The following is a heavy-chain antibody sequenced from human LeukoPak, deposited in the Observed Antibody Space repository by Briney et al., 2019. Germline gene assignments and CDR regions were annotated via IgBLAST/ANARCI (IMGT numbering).Heavy chain of an antibody. CDR1: GFTFSSYG. CDR2: IWYDGSNK. J-gene: IGHJ4*02. Sequence: GGSLRLSCAASGFTFSSYGMHWVRQARGKGLEWGAVIWYDGSNKYYADSVKGRFTISRDNSKNTLYLQMNSLRAEDTAVYYCARGSTVTTESEFDYWGQGTLVTVSS. D-gene: IGHD4-17*01. CDR3: ARGSTVTTESEFDY. V-gene: IGHV3-33*01.